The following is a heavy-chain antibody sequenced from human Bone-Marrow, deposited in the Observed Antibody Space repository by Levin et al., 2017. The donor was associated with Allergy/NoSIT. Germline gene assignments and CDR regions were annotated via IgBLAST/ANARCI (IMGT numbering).Heavy chain of an antibody. CDR1: GFTFSSYG. CDR2: IWYDGSNK. D-gene: IGHD4-17*01. Sequence: LPGGSLRLSCAASGFTFSSYGMHWVRQAPGKGLEWVAVIWYDGSNKYYADSVKGRFTISRDNSKNTLYLQMNSLRAEDTAVYYCARDRGDYGDYVRQDRNCGAFDIWGQGTMVTVSS. J-gene: IGHJ3*02. V-gene: IGHV3-33*01. CDR3: ARDRGDYGDYVRQDRNCGAFDI.